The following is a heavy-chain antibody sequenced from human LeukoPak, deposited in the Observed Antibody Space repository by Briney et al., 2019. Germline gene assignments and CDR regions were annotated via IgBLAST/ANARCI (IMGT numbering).Heavy chain of an antibody. D-gene: IGHD3-10*01. J-gene: IGHJ5*02. V-gene: IGHV3-48*03. CDR1: GFTFSSYE. CDR3: ARDLVVRGRWSWFDP. Sequence: GSLRLSCAASGFTFSSYEMNWVRQAPGKGLEWVSYISSSGSTIYYADSVKGRFTISRDNAKNSLFLQMNSLRAEDTAVYYCARDLVVRGRWSWFDPRGQGTLVTVSS. CDR2: ISSSGSTI.